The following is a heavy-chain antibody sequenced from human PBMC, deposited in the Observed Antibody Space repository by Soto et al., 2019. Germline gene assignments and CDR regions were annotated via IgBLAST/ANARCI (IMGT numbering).Heavy chain of an antibody. V-gene: IGHV1-18*04. J-gene: IGHJ4*02. CDR3: ARGRIDIAVAGHYYFDY. CDR1: GYTFTSYG. CDR2: ISAYNGNT. D-gene: IGHD6-19*01. Sequence: GGSVKVSCKASGYTFTSYGISWVRQAPGQGLEWMGWISAYNGNTNYAQKLQGRVTMTTDTSTSTAYMELRSLRSDDTAVYYCARGRIDIAVAGHYYFDYWGQGTLVTAPQ.